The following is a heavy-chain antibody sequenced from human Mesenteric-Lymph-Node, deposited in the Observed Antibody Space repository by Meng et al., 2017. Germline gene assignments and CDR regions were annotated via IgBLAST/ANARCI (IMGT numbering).Heavy chain of an antibody. D-gene: IGHD7-27*01. Sequence: GGSLRLSCEASGFTFSTYAMTWVRQAPGRGLQWVSAIAGGGDGTRYADSVRGRFAISRDNSKNTLYLQMNGLRGDDTAVYYCATPRRLGSPEYLEQWVQGTLVTVSS. V-gene: IGHV3-23*01. CDR3: ATPRRLGSPEYLEQ. J-gene: IGHJ1*01. CDR2: IAGGGDGT. CDR1: GFTFSTYA.